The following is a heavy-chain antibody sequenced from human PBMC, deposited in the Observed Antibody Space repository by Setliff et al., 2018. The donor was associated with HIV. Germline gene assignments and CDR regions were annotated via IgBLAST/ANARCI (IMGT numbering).Heavy chain of an antibody. CDR2: IKKDGSDK. CDR3: ASSRPPDDSSGYLDH. V-gene: IGHV3-7*03. J-gene: IGHJ4*01. D-gene: IGHD3-22*01. Sequence: CAASGFTFSNSWMTWVRQAPGKGLEWVANIKKDGSDKFYVDSVKGRFAISRDNAKNSLNLEMNSLRAEDTAIYYCASSRPPDDSSGYLDHWGQGTLVTVSS. CDR1: GFTFSNSW.